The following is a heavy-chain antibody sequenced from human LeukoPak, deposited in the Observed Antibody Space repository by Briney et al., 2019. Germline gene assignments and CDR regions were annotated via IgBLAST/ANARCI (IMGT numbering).Heavy chain of an antibody. J-gene: IGHJ4*02. D-gene: IGHD2-15*01. CDR2: INPNTANP. Sequence: GASVKVSCKASGYTFTNYTMNWVRQAPGQGLEWMGWINPNTANPTYAHGFTVRFVFSVDTSVTTAYLQISRLKAEDTAVYYCARPYCSGDNCHSYFDHWGQGTLVTVSS. CDR1: GYTFTNYT. CDR3: ARPYCSGDNCHSYFDH. V-gene: IGHV7-4-1*02.